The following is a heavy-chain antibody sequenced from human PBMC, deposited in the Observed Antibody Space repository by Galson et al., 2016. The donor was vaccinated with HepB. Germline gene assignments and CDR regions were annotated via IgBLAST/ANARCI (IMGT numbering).Heavy chain of an antibody. CDR1: GGNLNTYA. Sequence: SVKVSCKAVGGNLNTYAIDWVRQAPGQGLEWMGWISAYNGNTDYAQKFQGRVTMTTDTSTSTAYMELRSLRSDDTAVYYCVRGDYYGSSGYYDYWGQGTLVTVSS. J-gene: IGHJ4*02. CDR2: ISAYNGNT. D-gene: IGHD3-22*01. V-gene: IGHV1-18*01. CDR3: VRGDYYGSSGYYDY.